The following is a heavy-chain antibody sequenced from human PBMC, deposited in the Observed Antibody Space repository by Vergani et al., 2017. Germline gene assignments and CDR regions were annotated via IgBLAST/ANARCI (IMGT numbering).Heavy chain of an antibody. CDR1: GGSINTGAYY. CDR2: VYTSGLT. D-gene: IGHD3-10*01. V-gene: IGHV4-61*02. CDR3: ARELSYYYGSGSDDYNPYYYGGMDV. J-gene: IGHJ6*02. Sequence: QVQLQESGPRLVRPSQTLSLTCTVSGGSINTGAYYWSWIRQPAGKGLEWIGRVYTSGLTNYNPPLKSRVTILVARSKSQLSLKLTSVTAGYTAVCFCARELSYYYGSGSDDYNPYYYGGMDVWGPGTTVTVSS.